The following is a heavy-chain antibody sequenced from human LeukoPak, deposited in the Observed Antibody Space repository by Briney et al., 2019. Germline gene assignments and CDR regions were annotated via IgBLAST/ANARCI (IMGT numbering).Heavy chain of an antibody. J-gene: IGHJ4*02. CDR2: ISGDGGAT. V-gene: IGHV3-43*02. D-gene: IGHD3-16*01. CDR1: GFTFDDYV. CDR3: AKDNRGYFDF. Sequence: PGGSLRLSCAASGFTFDDYVMHWVRQAPGKGLEWVSFISGDGGATYYADSAKGRFTISRDNSKNTLYLQVSSLRTEDTAVYFCAKDNRGYFDFWGQGTLVTVSS.